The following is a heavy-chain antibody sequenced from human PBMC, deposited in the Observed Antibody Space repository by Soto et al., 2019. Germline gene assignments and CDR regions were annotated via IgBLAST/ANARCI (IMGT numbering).Heavy chain of an antibody. D-gene: IGHD3-10*01. V-gene: IGHV1-3*01. CDR3: AGYYYGSGSSDAFDI. J-gene: IGHJ3*02. Sequence: GASGKVSCKASGYTFTSYSMHWVRQAPGQRLEWMGWINAGNGNTKYSQKFQGRVTITRDTSASTAYMELSSLRSEDTAVYYCAGYYYGSGSSDAFDIWGQGTMVTVSS. CDR2: INAGNGNT. CDR1: GYTFTSYS.